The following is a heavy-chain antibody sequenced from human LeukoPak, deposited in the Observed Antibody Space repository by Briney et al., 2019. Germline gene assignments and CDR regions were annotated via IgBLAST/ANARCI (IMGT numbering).Heavy chain of an antibody. V-gene: IGHV1-2*02. CDR3: ARRVDSYWFFDY. D-gene: IGHD1-26*01. CDR2: IKPSSGGT. Sequence: ASVKVSCKASGYSFTGYYMHWVRQAPGQGLEWMGWIKPSSGGTNYAERFQGRVTVTRDTSISTAYMELTRLRSDDTAMYYCARRVDSYWFFDYWGQGTLVTVSS. J-gene: IGHJ4*02. CDR1: GYSFTGYY.